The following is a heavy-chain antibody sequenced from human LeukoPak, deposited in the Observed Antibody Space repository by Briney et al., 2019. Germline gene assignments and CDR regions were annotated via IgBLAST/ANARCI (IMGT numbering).Heavy chain of an antibody. V-gene: IGHV3-23*01. Sequence: GGSLRLSCAASGFSFTDYVMTWVRQAPGKGLEWVLGINNKGGTTYYADSVKGRFTISRDNSKSTLYLQMNSLRAEDTAVYYCAKRVHSSSWYAAFDYWGQGALVTVSS. J-gene: IGHJ4*02. D-gene: IGHD6-13*01. CDR2: INNKGGTT. CDR1: GFSFTDYV. CDR3: AKRVHSSSWYAAFDY.